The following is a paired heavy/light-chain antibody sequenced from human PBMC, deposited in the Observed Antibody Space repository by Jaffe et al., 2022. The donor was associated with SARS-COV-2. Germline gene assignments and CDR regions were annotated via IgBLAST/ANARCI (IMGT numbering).Light chain of an antibody. CDR3: CSFAGTSTFVV. J-gene: IGLJ2*01. CDR2: EGS. CDR1: SSDVGSYNL. V-gene: IGLV2-23*03. Sequence: QSALTQPASVSGSPGQSITISCTGTSSDVGSYNLVSWYQQHPGKAPKLMIYEGSKRPSGISNRFSGSKSGNTASLTISGLQAEDEADYYCCSFAGTSTFVVFGGGTKLTVL.
Heavy chain of an antibody. V-gene: IGHV2-5*02. Sequence: QITLKESGPTLAKPTQTLTLTCTFAGFSLSTSGVGVGWIRQPPGKALEWLALIYWDDDKRYRPSLKSRLTITKDTSKNQVVLTMTNMDPVDTATYYCAHSEFGSGSYHFDYWGQGTLVTVSS. CDR1: GFSLSTSGVG. J-gene: IGHJ4*02. CDR3: AHSEFGSGSYHFDY. CDR2: IYWDDDK. D-gene: IGHD3-10*01.